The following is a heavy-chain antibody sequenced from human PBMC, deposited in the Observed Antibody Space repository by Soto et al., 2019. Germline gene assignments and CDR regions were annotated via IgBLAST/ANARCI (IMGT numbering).Heavy chain of an antibody. V-gene: IGHV3-23*01. CDR3: AKDPGYYDILTGYYSVHHYFDY. CDR2: ISGSGGST. J-gene: IGHJ4*02. CDR1: GFTFSSYA. Sequence: GGSLRLSCAASGFTFSSYAMSWVRQAPGKGLEWVSAISGSGGSTYYADSVKGRFTISRDNSKNTLYLQMNSLRAEDTAVYYCAKDPGYYDILTGYYSVHHYFDYWGQGTLVTVSS. D-gene: IGHD3-9*01.